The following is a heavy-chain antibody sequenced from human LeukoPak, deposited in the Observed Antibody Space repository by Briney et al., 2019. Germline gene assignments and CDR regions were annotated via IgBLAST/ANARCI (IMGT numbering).Heavy chain of an antibody. J-gene: IGHJ6*03. CDR2: IYSGGST. V-gene: IGHV3-53*01. CDR3: ASGSGSYRTPYYYMDV. D-gene: IGHD3-10*01. Sequence: GGSLRLSCVASGFTVSSNYMSWVRQAPGKGLEWVSVIYSGGSTYYADSVKGRFTISRDNSKNTLCLQMNSLRAEDTAVYYCASGSGSYRTPYYYMDVWGTGTTVTVSS. CDR1: GFTVSSNY.